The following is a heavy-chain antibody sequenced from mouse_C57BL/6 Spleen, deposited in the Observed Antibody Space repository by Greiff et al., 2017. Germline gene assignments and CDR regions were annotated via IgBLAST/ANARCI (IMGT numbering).Heavy chain of an antibody. V-gene: IGHV1-54*01. D-gene: IGHD1-1*01. J-gene: IGHJ2*01. CDR3: ARRGISTTVVAFDY. CDR2: INPGSGST. Sequence: VQLQQSGAELVRPGTSVKVSCKASGYAFTDYLIEWVKQRPGQGLEWIGVINPGSGSTNYNEKFKGKATLTADKSSSTAYIQLSSLKSEDSAVYFCARRGISTTVVAFDYWGQGTTLTVSS. CDR1: GYAFTDYL.